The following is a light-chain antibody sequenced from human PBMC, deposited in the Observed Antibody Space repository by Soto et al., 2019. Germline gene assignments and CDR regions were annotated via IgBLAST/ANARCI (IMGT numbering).Light chain of an antibody. J-gene: IGLJ1*01. CDR2: EVS. CDR3: SSYSSSGTYV. CDR1: SSDIGGYNY. Sequence: QSALTQPASVSGSPGQSITISCTGSSSDIGGYNYVSWYQQHPGKAPKLMIFEVSNRPSGVSNRFSGSKSGNTASLIISGLQAEDEADYYCSSYSSSGTYVFGIGTKLTVL. V-gene: IGLV2-14*01.